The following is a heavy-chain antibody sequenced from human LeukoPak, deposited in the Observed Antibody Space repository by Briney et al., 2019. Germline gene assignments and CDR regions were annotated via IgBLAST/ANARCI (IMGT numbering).Heavy chain of an antibody. V-gene: IGHV5-51*01. CDR3: PRLRLGTATGYFNY. D-gene: IGHD5-18*01. CDR1: GYSFTSYW. J-gene: IGHJ4*02. CDR2: IYTGDSDT. Sequence: ESLKISCKGSGYSFTSYWIGWVRQMPGKGLEWMGVIYTGDSDTRYSPSFQGPVTISADKSISTAYLQWSSLKASDTDMYYCPRLRLGTATGYFNYWGQGTLVTVSS.